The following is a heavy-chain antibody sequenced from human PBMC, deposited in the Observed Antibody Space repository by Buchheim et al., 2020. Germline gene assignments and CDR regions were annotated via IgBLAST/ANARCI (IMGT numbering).Heavy chain of an antibody. D-gene: IGHD2-21*02. J-gene: IGHJ4*02. V-gene: IGHV1-18*01. CDR1: GYTFTSYG. CDR3: ARGSVTVDY. Sequence: QVQLVQSGPEVKKPGASVKVSCKASGYTFTSYGITWVGQAPGQGLDWLGWVSAQNGRPDFAEKVQGRVTMTTATSTHTAYMELRNLRSDDRAVYYCARGSVTVDYWGQGTL. CDR2: VSAQNGRP.